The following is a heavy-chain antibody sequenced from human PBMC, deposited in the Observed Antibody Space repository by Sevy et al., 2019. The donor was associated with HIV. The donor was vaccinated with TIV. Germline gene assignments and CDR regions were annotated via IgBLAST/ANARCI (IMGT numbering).Heavy chain of an antibody. CDR3: ARQKDYNGSGREDSPLDH. Sequence: SETLSLTCTVSDDSFSRSSYYWGWIRQPPGKGLEWIGSIYYTGSPTYNPSLKSRVTISVDTSKNQFSLKLNSVTAADTAVYYCARQKDYNGSGREDSPLDHWGQGTLVTVSS. J-gene: IGHJ4*02. CDR1: DDSFSRSSYY. CDR2: IYYTGSP. D-gene: IGHD3-10*01. V-gene: IGHV4-39*01.